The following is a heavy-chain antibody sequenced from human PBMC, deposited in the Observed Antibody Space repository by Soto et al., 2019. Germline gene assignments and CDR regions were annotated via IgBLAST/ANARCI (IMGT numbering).Heavy chain of an antibody. CDR2: IYHSGST. CDR3: ARDEVGATYYGMDV. Sequence: SETLSLTCAVSGYSISSGYYWGWIRQPPGKGLEWIGSIYHSGSTYYNPSLKSRVTISVDTSKNQFSLKLSSVTTADTAVYYCARDEVGATYYGMDVWGQGTTVTVSS. V-gene: IGHV4-38-2*02. J-gene: IGHJ6*02. CDR1: GYSISSGYY. D-gene: IGHD1-26*01.